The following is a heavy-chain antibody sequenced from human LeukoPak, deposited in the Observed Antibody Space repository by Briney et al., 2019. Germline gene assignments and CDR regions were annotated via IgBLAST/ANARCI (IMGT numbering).Heavy chain of an antibody. Sequence: ASVKVSCKASGYTFTSYDIKWVRQATGQGLEWMGWINPNSGGTNYAQKFQGRVTMTRDTSISTAYMELSRLRSDDTAVYYCASRNYYGSGSYYLDAFDIWGQGTMVTVSS. D-gene: IGHD3-10*01. CDR2: INPNSGGT. CDR3: ASRNYYGSGSYYLDAFDI. V-gene: IGHV1-2*02. J-gene: IGHJ3*02. CDR1: GYTFTSYD.